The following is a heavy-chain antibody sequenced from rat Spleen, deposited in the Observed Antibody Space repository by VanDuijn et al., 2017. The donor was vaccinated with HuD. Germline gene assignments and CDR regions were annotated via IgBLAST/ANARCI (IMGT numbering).Heavy chain of an antibody. CDR3: ARPPPSYYGYSLRIDY. V-gene: IGHV5-29*01. D-gene: IGHD1-7*01. Sequence: EVQLVESGGGLVQPGRSLKLSCAASGLTFSDYGMAWVRQAPTKGLEWVATISYGDSSGHSSTYYRDSVKGRFTISRDNTKSTLYLQMDSLRSEDTATYYCARPPPSYYGYSLRIDYWGQGVMVTVSS. J-gene: IGHJ2*01. CDR1: GLTFSDYG. CDR2: ISYGDSSGHSST.